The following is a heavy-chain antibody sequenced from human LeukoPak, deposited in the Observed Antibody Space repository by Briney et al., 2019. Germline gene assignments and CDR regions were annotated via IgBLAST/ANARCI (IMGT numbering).Heavy chain of an antibody. D-gene: IGHD6-13*01. Sequence: PGGSLRLSCAASGFTFSSYAMHWVRQAPGKGLEWVAVISYDGSNKYYADSVKGRFTISRDNSKNTLYLQMNSLRAEDTAVYYCAGGYSSSWSFDYWGQGTLVTVSS. CDR2: ISYDGSNK. V-gene: IGHV3-30*04. CDR1: GFTFSSYA. J-gene: IGHJ4*02. CDR3: AGGYSSSWSFDY.